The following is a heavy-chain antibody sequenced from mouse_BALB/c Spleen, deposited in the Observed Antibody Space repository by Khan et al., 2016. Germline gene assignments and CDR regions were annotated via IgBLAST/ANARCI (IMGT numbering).Heavy chain of an antibody. J-gene: IGHJ3*01. D-gene: IGHD1-1*01. CDR3: AEDYYGCNCFAY. Sequence: QIQLVQSGPELKKPGETVKISCKASGYTFTNYGMNWVKQAPGKGLKWMGWINTNTGKTTYAEEFKGRSALTSETSASTAYLQINNLTNEDTAACFCAEDYYGCNCFAYWGQGTLVTVSA. CDR1: GYTFTNYG. CDR2: INTNTGKT. V-gene: IGHV9-3*02.